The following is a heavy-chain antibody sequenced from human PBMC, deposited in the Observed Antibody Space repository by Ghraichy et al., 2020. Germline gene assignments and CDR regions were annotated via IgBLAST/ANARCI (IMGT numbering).Heavy chain of an antibody. CDR1: GDSMSRYY. Sequence: GSLRLSCSVSGDSMSRYYWNWIRQPPGKGLEWIGFIHYSGTTNYNPSLKSRLTMSVDMSQSQFSLTLTSVTAADTAVYYCAGVVDGRRPFDYWGQGALVTVSS. CDR3: AGVVDGRRPFDY. D-gene: IGHD1-26*01. V-gene: IGHV4-59*01. CDR2: IHYSGTT. J-gene: IGHJ4*02.